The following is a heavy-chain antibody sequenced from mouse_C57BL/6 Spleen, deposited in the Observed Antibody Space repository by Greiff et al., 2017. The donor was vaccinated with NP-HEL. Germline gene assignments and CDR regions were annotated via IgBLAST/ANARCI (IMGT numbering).Heavy chain of an antibody. CDR3: ARDSNYFAWFAY. V-gene: IGHV1-76*01. J-gene: IGHJ3*01. CDR1: GYTFTDYY. Sequence: QVQLQQSGAELVRPGASVKLSCKASGYTFTDYYINWVKQRPGQGLEWIARIYPGSGNTYYNEKFKGKATLTAEKSSSTAYMQLSSLTSEDSAVYFCARDSNYFAWFAYWGQGTLVTVSA. D-gene: IGHD2-5*01. CDR2: IYPGSGNT.